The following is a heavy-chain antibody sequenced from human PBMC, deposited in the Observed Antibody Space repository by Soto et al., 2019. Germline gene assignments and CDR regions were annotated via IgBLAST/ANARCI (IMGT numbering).Heavy chain of an antibody. CDR2: ISSSSSTI. J-gene: IGHJ4*02. V-gene: IGHV3-48*01. Sequence: PGGSLRLSCAASGFTFSGYSMNWVRQAPGKGLEWVSYISSSSSTIYYAGSVKGRFTISRDNAKNSLYLQMNSLRASDTAIYYCAFLDTSLDFDFWGQGTLVTVSS. CDR1: GFTFSGYS. D-gene: IGHD3-3*02. CDR3: AFLDTSLDFDF.